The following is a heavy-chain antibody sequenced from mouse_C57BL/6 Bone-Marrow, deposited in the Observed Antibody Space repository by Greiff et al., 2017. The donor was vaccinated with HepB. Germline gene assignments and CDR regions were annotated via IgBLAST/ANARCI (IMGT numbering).Heavy chain of an antibody. CDR2: SRNKANDYTT. V-gene: IGHV7-1*01. D-gene: IGHD1-1*01. CDR1: GFTFSDFY. Sequence: EVQVVESGGGLVQSGRSLRLSCATSGFTFSDFYMEWVRQAPGKGLEWIAASRNKANDYTTEYSASVKGRFIVSRDTSQSILYLQMNALRAEDTAIYYCARDGDYGSSYGWYFDVWGTGTTVTVSS. J-gene: IGHJ1*03. CDR3: ARDGDYGSSYGWYFDV.